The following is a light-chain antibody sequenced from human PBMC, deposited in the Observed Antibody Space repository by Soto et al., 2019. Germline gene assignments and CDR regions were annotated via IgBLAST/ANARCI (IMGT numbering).Light chain of an antibody. CDR3: HQFNTKPLT. CDR2: DAS. CDR1: QGIGTA. J-gene: IGKJ4*01. Sequence: IQLTQSPYTLSASVGDRDTITCRASQGIGTALAWYHQRPGNSPDLLVYDASTLQSGVPSRFSGSGSETDFSLTISGLQPEDFGHYYCHQFNTKPLTFGGGTRVEIK. V-gene: IGKV1-13*02.